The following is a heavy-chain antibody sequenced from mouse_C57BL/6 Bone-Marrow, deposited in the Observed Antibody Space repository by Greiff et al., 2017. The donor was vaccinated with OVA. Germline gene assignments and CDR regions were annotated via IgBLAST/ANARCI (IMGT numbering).Heavy chain of an antibody. J-gene: IGHJ2*01. D-gene: IGHD2-3*01. CDR2: IDPEDGDT. Sequence: DVQLQESGAELVRPGASVKLSCTASGFNIKDYYMHWVKQRPEQGLEWIGRIDPEDGDTEYAPKFQGKATMTAATSSNTAYLKLSSLTTEDTAVDYCTPSGYDGYSWGKGTTLTVSS. V-gene: IGHV14-1*01. CDR3: TPSGYDGYS. CDR1: GFNIKDYY.